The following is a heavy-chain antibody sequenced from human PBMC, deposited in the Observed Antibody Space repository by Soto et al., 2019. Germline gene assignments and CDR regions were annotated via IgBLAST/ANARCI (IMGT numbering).Heavy chain of an antibody. CDR2: ISWNSGSI. Sequence: GGSLRLSCAASGFTFDDYAMHWVRQAPGKGLEWVSGISWNSGSIGYADSVKGRFTISRDNAKNSLYLQMNSLRAEDTALYYCAKVRPYSSGWYLDYWGQGTLVTVSS. J-gene: IGHJ4*02. V-gene: IGHV3-9*01. D-gene: IGHD6-19*01. CDR1: GFTFDDYA. CDR3: AKVRPYSSGWYLDY.